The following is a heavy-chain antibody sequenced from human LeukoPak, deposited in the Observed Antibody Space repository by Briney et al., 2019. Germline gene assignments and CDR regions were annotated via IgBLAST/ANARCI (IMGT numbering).Heavy chain of an antibody. CDR2: IYYSGNT. CDR1: GGSISSYY. D-gene: IGHD3-3*01. Sequence: PSETLSPTCTVSGGSISSYYWNWIRQPPGRGLEWIGYIYYSGNTNYNPSLKSRVTISVDTSKKQFSLKLSSVTAADTAVYYCAKLHYDFWSGYSDYWGQGTLVTVSS. CDR3: AKLHYDFWSGYSDY. V-gene: IGHV4-59*08. J-gene: IGHJ4*02.